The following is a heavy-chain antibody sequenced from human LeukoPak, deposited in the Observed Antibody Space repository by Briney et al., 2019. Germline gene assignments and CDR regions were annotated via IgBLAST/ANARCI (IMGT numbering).Heavy chain of an antibody. J-gene: IGHJ4*02. CDR2: ITYDGSTK. D-gene: IGHD6-19*01. CDR1: GFTFAGYT. Sequence: GGSLRLSCAASGFTFAGYTMHWVRQAPGKGLEWATLITYDGSTKYYADSVKGRFTISRDNAESSLYLQMNSLRVEDTAVYYCVRNLAVAGTCFDSWGQGTLVTVSS. V-gene: IGHV3-30*04. CDR3: VRNLAVAGTCFDS.